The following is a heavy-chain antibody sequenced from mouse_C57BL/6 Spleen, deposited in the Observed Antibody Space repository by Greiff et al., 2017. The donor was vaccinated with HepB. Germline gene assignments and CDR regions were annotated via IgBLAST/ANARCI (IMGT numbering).Heavy chain of an antibody. J-gene: IGHJ4*01. Sequence: VQLQQPGAELVKPGASVKLSCKASGYTFTSYWMHWVKQRPGQGLEWIGMIHPNSGSTNYNEKFKSKATLTVDKSSSTAYMQLSSLKSEDSAVYYCARCITTVVATNAMDYWGQGTSVTVSS. CDR1: GYTFTSYW. D-gene: IGHD1-1*01. CDR2: IHPNSGST. CDR3: ARCITTVVATNAMDY. V-gene: IGHV1-64*01.